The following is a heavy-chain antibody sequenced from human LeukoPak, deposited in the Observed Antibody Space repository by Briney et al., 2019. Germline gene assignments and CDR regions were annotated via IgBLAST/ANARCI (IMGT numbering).Heavy chain of an antibody. J-gene: IGHJ4*02. CDR2: MSSDGSTT. CDR3: ARDYDYFWGGYRYPFDY. Sequence: GGSLRLSCAASGFTFSSYWMHWVRQAPGKGLVWLSRMSSDGSTTNYADSVKGRFTISRDNARNTLYLQMNSLRVEDTAMYFCARDYDYFWGGYRYPFDYWGQGTLVTVSS. V-gene: IGHV3-74*01. D-gene: IGHD3-16*02. CDR1: GFTFSSYW.